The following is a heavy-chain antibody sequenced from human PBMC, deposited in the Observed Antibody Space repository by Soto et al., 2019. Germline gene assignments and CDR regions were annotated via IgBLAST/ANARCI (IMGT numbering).Heavy chain of an antibody. D-gene: IGHD4-17*01. CDR3: AKVEGPVKVTTGTYFDY. Sequence: GESLKISCAASGFTFSSYGMHWVRQAPGKGLEWVAVISYDGSNKYYADSVKGRFTISRDNSKNTLYLQMNSLRAEDTAVYYCAKVEGPVKVTTGTYFDYWGQGTLVTVSS. V-gene: IGHV3-30*18. J-gene: IGHJ4*02. CDR2: ISYDGSNK. CDR1: GFTFSSYG.